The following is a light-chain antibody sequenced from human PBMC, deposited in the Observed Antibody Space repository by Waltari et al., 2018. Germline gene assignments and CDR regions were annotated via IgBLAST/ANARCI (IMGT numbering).Light chain of an antibody. Sequence: QSALTQPPSASGSPGQSVTISCTGTSSDVGGYNYVSWYQQHPGKAPKLMIYEVSKRPSGVPDRFSGYKSGNTASLTVSGLQADDEADYYCNSYAGSNNLVFGGGTKLTVL. CDR1: SSDVGGYNY. CDR2: EVS. CDR3: NSYAGSNNLV. J-gene: IGLJ2*01. V-gene: IGLV2-8*01.